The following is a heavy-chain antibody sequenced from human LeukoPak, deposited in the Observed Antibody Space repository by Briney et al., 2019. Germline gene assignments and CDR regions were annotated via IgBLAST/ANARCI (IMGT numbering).Heavy chain of an antibody. CDR1: GGSISSSSYY. D-gene: IGHD3-10*01. V-gene: IGHV4-39*01. CDR2: IYYSGST. J-gene: IGHJ4*02. Sequence: SETLSLTCTVSGGSISSSSYYWGWIRQPPGKGLEWIGSIYYSGSTYYNPSLKSRVTISIHTSKNQFSLKLSSVTAADTAVYYCASFWDTMVRGVYYWGEGTLVTVSS. CDR3: ASFWDTMVRGVYY.